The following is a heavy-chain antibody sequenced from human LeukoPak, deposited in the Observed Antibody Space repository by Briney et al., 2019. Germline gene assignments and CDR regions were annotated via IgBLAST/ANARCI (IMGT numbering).Heavy chain of an antibody. Sequence: GGSLRLSCAASGFTFSSYWMHWVRQAPGKGLEWVSSISSSSSYIYYADSVKGRFTISRDNAKNSLYLQMNSLRAEDTAVYYCARAESGGSLDYWGQGTLVTVSS. CDR1: GFTFSSYW. V-gene: IGHV3-21*01. D-gene: IGHD3-10*01. CDR2: ISSSSSYI. CDR3: ARAESGGSLDY. J-gene: IGHJ4*02.